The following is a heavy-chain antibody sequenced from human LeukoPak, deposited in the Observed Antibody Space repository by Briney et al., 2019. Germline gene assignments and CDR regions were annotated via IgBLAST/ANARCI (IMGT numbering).Heavy chain of an antibody. CDR3: AKVLRYFDWLSGMDV. J-gene: IGHJ6*02. V-gene: IGHV3-9*01. CDR1: GFTFDDYA. CDR2: TSWNSGSI. Sequence: GRSLRLSCAASGFTFDDYAMHWVRQAPGKGLEWVSGTSWNSGSIGYADSVKGRFTISRDNAKNSLYLQMNSLRAEDTALYYCAKVLRYFDWLSGMDVWGQGTTVTVSS. D-gene: IGHD3-9*01.